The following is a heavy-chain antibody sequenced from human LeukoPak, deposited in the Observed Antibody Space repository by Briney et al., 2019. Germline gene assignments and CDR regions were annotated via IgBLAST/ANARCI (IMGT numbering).Heavy chain of an antibody. CDR2: IKEDGSEK. Sequence: GGSLRLFCAASGFTFSSYWMSWVRQAPGKGLEWVANIKEDGSEKYYVGSVKGRFTISRDNAKNSLYLQMNSLRAEDTAVYYCARRAYSGSLFDYWGQGTLVTVSS. V-gene: IGHV3-7*01. CDR1: GFTFSSYW. CDR3: ARRAYSGSLFDY. D-gene: IGHD1-26*01. J-gene: IGHJ4*02.